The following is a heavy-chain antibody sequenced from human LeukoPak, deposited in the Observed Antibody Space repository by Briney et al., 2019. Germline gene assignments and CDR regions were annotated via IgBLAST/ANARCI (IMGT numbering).Heavy chain of an antibody. V-gene: IGHV1-8*01. CDR1: EYTFRSYD. Sequence: GASVKVSYTASEYTFRSYDINWVRQATGQRLEWMGWMNPISGNTGYAQKFQGRVTMTRNTSISTAYMELSSLRSEDTAVYYCARGQKSALTYGSGTYAYYFDYWGQGTLVTVSS. D-gene: IGHD3-10*01. CDR3: ARGQKSALTYGSGTYAYYFDY. J-gene: IGHJ4*02. CDR2: MNPISGNT.